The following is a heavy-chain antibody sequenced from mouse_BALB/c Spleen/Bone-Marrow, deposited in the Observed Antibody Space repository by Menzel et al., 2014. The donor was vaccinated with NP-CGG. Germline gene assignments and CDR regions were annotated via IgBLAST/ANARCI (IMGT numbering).Heavy chain of an antibody. CDR3: ARYDGPAWFAY. D-gene: IGHD2-3*01. Sequence: QVHVKQSGAELVKPGASVMLSCKASGYSFTTYWIHWVKQRPGQGLEWIGEINPSNGRTNYNEKFKSKATLTVDKSSSTAYRQLSSLTSEDSAVYYCARYDGPAWFAYWGQGTLVTVSA. CDR2: INPSNGRT. CDR1: GYSFTTYW. J-gene: IGHJ3*01. V-gene: IGHV1S81*02.